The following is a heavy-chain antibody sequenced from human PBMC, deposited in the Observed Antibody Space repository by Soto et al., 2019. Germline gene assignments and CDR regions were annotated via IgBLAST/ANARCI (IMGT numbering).Heavy chain of an antibody. CDR1: GFTFSSYG. D-gene: IGHD3-10*01. V-gene: IGHV3-33*01. CDR3: ARDCITMVRGDFTYGMDV. J-gene: IGHJ6*02. Sequence: QVQLVESGGGVVQPGRSLRLSCAASGFTFSSYGMHWVRQAPGKGLEWVAAIWYDGSNKYYADSVKGRFTISRDNSKNTLYLQMDSLRAEDTAVYYCARDCITMVRGDFTYGMDVWGQGTTVTVSS. CDR2: IWYDGSNK.